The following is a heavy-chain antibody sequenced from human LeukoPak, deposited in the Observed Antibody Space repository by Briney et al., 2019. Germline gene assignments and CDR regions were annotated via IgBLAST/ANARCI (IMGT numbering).Heavy chain of an antibody. CDR2: IYYSGST. CDR3: ARYSATYGLDY. CDR1: GGSISSSSYY. V-gene: IGHV4-39*07. Sequence: SETLSLTCTVSGGSISSSSYYWGWIRQPPGKGLEWIGSIYYSGSTYYNPSLKSRVTISVDTSKNQFSLKLSSVTAADTAVYYCARYSATYGLDYWGQGTLVTVSS. J-gene: IGHJ4*02. D-gene: IGHD1-26*01.